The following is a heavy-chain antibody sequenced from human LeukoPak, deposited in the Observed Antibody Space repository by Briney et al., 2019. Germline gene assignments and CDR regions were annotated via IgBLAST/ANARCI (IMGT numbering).Heavy chain of an antibody. CDR2: ISGSGGST. CDR3: AMNYYDSSGYSNGPFDY. D-gene: IGHD3-22*01. J-gene: IGHJ4*02. CDR1: GFTFSSYA. Sequence: GGSLRLSCAASGFTFSSYAMSWVRQAPGKGLEWVSAISGSGGSTYYADSVKGRFTISRDNSKNTLYLQMNSLRAEDTAVYYCAMNYYDSSGYSNGPFDYWGQGTLVTVSS. V-gene: IGHV3-23*01.